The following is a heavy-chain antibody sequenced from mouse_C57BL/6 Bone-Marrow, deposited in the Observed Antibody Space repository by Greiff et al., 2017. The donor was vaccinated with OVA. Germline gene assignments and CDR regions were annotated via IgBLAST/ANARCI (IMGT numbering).Heavy chain of an antibody. D-gene: IGHD3-1*01. J-gene: IGHJ1*03. V-gene: IGHV5-16*01. CDR2: INYDGSST. CDR3: ARDRGGWYFDV. Sequence: DVKLVESEGGLVQPGRSMKLSCTASGFTFSDYYMAWVRQVPEKGLEWVANINYDGSSTYYLDSLKSRFIISRDNAKNILYLQMSSLKSEDTATYYCARDRGGWYFDVWGTGTTVTVSS. CDR1: GFTFSDYY.